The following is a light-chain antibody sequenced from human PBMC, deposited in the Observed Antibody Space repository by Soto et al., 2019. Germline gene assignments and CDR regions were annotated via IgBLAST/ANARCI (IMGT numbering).Light chain of an antibody. V-gene: IGLV2-23*01. CDR2: EAS. CDR1: SSDIGSYNF. Sequence: QSVLTQPASVSGSPGQSISISCIGTSSDIGSYNFISWYQLYPGKAPKLMIYEASKRPSEISDRFSGSKSGNTASLTITGLQPEDEADYYCLSYAGTTTFWVFGGGTKVTVL. CDR3: LSYAGTTTFWV. J-gene: IGLJ3*02.